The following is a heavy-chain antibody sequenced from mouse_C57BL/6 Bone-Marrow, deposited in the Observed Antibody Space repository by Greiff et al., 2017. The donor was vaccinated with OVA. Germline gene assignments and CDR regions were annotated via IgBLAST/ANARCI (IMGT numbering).Heavy chain of an antibody. CDR3: AREGAIYYGYGYAMDY. Sequence: QVQLQQPGAEPVKPGASVKLSCKASGYTFTSYWMHWVKQRPGQGLEWIGVIHPNSGSTNYNEKFKSKATLTVDKSSSTAYMQLSSLTSEDSAVYYCAREGAIYYGYGYAMDYWGQGTSVTVSS. J-gene: IGHJ4*01. D-gene: IGHD2-2*01. V-gene: IGHV1-64*01. CDR2: IHPNSGST. CDR1: GYTFTSYW.